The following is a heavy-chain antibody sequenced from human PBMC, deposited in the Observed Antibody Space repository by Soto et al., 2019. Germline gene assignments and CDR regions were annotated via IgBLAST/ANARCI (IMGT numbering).Heavy chain of an antibody. J-gene: IGHJ4*02. CDR1: GFTFSSYE. CDR2: ISKDGDKK. V-gene: IGHV3-30-3*01. Sequence: PGGSLRLSCAASGFTFSSYEMNWVRQAPGKGLEWVAVISKDGDKKYYADSVKGRFTISRDNSKNTLYLQMNSLRPEDTAVHYCAREWSVANPGYWGQGTQVTVSS. CDR3: AREWSVANPGY. D-gene: IGHD5-12*01.